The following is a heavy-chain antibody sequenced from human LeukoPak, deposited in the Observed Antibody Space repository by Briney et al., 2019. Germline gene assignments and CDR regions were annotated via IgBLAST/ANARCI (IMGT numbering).Heavy chain of an antibody. CDR2: IYYSGST. D-gene: IGHD2-15*01. CDR1: GGSISSYY. J-gene: IGHJ6*02. CDR3: ASVPRIGLYGMDV. V-gene: IGHV4-59*01. Sequence: SETLSLTCTVSGGSISSYYWSWIRQPPGKGLEWIGYIYYSGSTNYNPSLKSRVTISVDTSKNQFSLKLSSVTAADTAVYYCASVPRIGLYGMDVWGQGTKVTVSS.